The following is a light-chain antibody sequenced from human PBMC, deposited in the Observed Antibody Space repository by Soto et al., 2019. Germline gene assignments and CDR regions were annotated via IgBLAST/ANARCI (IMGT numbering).Light chain of an antibody. CDR2: GAS. CDR1: QSVRTD. J-gene: IGKJ1*01. V-gene: IGKV3D-15*01. CDR3: QQYNDWPT. Sequence: EMVMTQSPVTLSVSAGETATLSGSASQSVRTDLAWYQEKPGQAPRLLIYGASVRATGVPASFSASGSGTDFTLTISSLQSEDFAVYYCQQYNDWPTFGQGTKVEIK.